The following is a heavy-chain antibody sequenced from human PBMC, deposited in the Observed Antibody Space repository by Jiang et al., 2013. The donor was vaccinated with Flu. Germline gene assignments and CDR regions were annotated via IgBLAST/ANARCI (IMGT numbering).Heavy chain of an antibody. Sequence: GGLVQPGGSLRLSCAASGFTFSSYWMSWVRQAPGKGLEWVANIKQDGSEKYYVDSVKGRFTISRDNAKNSLYLQMNSLRAEDTAVYYCARDPTSTRGYSYGEIDYWGQGTLVTVSS. D-gene: IGHD5-18*01. CDR3: ARDPTSTRGYSYGEIDY. V-gene: IGHV3-7*01. CDR2: IKQDGSEK. CDR1: GFTFSSYW. J-gene: IGHJ4*02.